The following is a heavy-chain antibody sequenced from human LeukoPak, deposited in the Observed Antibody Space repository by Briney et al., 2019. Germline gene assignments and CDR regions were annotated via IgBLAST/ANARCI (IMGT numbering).Heavy chain of an antibody. CDR2: ISAYNGNT. D-gene: IGHD4-11*01. CDR1: GYTFTSYG. V-gene: IGHV1-18*01. J-gene: IGHJ5*02. CDR3: ARGRDYSNWNWFDP. Sequence: ASVKVSCKASGYTFTSYGISWVLQAPGQGLEWMGWISAYNGNTNYAQKLQGRVTMTTDTSTSTAYMELRSLRSDDTAVYYCARGRDYSNWNWFDPWGQGTLVTVSS.